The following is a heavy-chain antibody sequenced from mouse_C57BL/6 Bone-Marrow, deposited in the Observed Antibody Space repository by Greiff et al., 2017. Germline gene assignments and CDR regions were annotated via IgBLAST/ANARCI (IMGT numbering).Heavy chain of an antibody. D-gene: IGHD2-3*01. J-gene: IGHJ3*01. V-gene: IGHV1-80*01. CDR3: ARSRWLLPPGFAY. CDR1: GYAFSSYW. CDR2: IYPGDGDT. Sequence: QVQLKESGAELVKPGASVKISCKASGYAFSSYWMNWVKQRPGKGLEWIGQIYPGDGDTNYNGKFKGKATLTADKSSSTAYMQLSSLTSEDSAVYFCARSRWLLPPGFAYWGQGTLVTVSA.